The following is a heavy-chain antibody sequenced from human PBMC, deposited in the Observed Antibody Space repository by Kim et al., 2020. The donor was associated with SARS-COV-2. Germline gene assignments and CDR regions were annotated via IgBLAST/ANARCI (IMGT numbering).Heavy chain of an antibody. CDR3: ARGWLSSARRDFAWLSNIFAY. Sequence: GGSLRLSCEASGFTFSNYTMSWVRHVPGKGLEWVSSIDSGTTYIYYGDSVKGRFTISRDNAKNSLYLQMSSLRAEDTALYYCARGWLSSARRDFAWLSNIFAYWGHGTPVTVSS. CDR1: GFTFSNYT. J-gene: IGHJ4*01. CDR2: IDSGTTYI. D-gene: IGHD3-9*01. V-gene: IGHV3-21*01.